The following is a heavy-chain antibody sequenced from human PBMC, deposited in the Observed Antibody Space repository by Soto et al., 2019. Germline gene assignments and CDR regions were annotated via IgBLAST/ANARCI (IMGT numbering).Heavy chain of an antibody. D-gene: IGHD1-20*01. J-gene: IGHJ5*02. CDR1: GFTFSSYA. V-gene: IGHV3-23*01. CDR3: AKDLYNWFGNWFDT. Sequence: PGGSLRLSCAASGFTFSSYAMSWVRQAPGKGLEWVSAISGSGGSTYYADSVKGRFTIPRDNSKNTLYLQMNSLRAEDTAVYYFAKDLYNWFGNWFDTWRQGTLVTVSS. CDR2: ISGSGGST.